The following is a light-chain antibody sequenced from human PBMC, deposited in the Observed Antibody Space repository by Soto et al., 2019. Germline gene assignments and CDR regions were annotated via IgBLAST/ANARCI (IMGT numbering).Light chain of an antibody. CDR3: QQYDKWPGT. CDR1: QSISGH. Sequence: EIVMTQSPATLSVSPGERATLSCRASQSISGHLAWFQQKPGQPPSLLIYGASTRATGIPASFSGSGSGTEFTVTISSLQSEDSAVYYCQQYDKWPGTFGQGTKVDI. J-gene: IGKJ1*01. CDR2: GAS. V-gene: IGKV3-15*01.